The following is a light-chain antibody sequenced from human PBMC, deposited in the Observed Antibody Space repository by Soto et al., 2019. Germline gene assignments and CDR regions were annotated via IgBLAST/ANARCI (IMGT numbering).Light chain of an antibody. CDR3: QQYNNWPWT. CDR2: GAS. J-gene: IGKJ1*01. Sequence: TQSPATLSVSPGERATLSCRASQSVATNLAWYQQKPGQPPRLLIYGASTRATGIPARFSGSGSGTEFTLTISSLQSVDFAVYSCQQYNNWPWTFGQGTKVDVK. V-gene: IGKV3-15*01. CDR1: QSVATN.